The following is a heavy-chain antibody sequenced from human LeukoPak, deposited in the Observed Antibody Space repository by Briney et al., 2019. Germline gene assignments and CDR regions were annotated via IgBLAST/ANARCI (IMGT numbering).Heavy chain of an antibody. CDR2: IYPNSGGT. CDR3: ARSEQFPYYMDV. J-gene: IGHJ6*03. D-gene: IGHD6-19*01. CDR1: AYTFTGYY. Sequence: ASVKVSCKASAYTFTGYYMHWVRQAPGQGLNGMGWIYPNSGGTNYAQKFRGRVTMTRDTSISTAYMELSRLRSDDTAVYYCARSEQFPYYMDVWGKGTTVTVSS. V-gene: IGHV1-2*02.